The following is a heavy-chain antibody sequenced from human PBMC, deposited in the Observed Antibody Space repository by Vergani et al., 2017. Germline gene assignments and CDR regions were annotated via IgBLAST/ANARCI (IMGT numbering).Heavy chain of an antibody. J-gene: IGHJ4*02. Sequence: QVQLVQSGAEVKKPGASVKVSCKASGYTFKRYGISWVRQAPGQGLEWMGWISCYNGNTNYAQNLQDRVTMTTDTSTSTAYMERRSLRSEDTAVYYCAREAVGATAWGQGTLVTVSS. CDR2: ISCYNGNT. V-gene: IGHV1-18*04. D-gene: IGHD1-26*01. CDR3: AREAVGATA. CDR1: GYTFKRYG.